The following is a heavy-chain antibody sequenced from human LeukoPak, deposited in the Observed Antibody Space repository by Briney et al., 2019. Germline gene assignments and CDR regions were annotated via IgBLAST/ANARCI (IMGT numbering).Heavy chain of an antibody. CDR1: GFTFSNYE. CDR2: ISSSGSTI. V-gene: IGHV3-48*03. D-gene: IGHD2-15*01. CDR3: ARGGYCSGGTCYTGDY. Sequence: GGSLRLSCAASGFTFSNYEMNWVRQAPGKGLEWISYISSSGSTIYYADSVKGRFTVSRDKGKNSLYLQMNSLRVEDTAVYYCARGGYCSGGTCYTGDYWGQGTLVTVSS. J-gene: IGHJ4*02.